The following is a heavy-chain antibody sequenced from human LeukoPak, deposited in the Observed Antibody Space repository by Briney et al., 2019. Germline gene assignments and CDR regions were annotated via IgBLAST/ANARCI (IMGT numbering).Heavy chain of an antibody. CDR3: AGEDYGGYRFDN. CDR1: GGSITSYF. V-gene: IGHV4-59*01. J-gene: IGHJ4*02. CDR2: ISYSGST. Sequence: PSETLSLTCTVSGGSITSYFWSWIRQPPGKGLEWIAYISYSGSTTYNPSLKSRVIISVDASKNQFPLKLRSVTAADTAVYYCAGEDYGGYRFDNWGQGTVVTVSS. D-gene: IGHD4-23*01.